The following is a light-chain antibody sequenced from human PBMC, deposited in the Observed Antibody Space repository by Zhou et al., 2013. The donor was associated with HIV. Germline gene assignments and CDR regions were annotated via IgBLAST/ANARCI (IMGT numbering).Light chain of an antibody. CDR1: QTVSSN. CDR3: QQYNNWPPGIT. V-gene: IGKV3-15*01. CDR2: GAV. J-gene: IGKJ5*01. Sequence: QYPDTLSVSPGDSVTVACRASQTVSSNLAWYQQKPGQSPRLLIYGAVTRATGVPDRFSGGGSETDFTLSINSLQTEDFAIYYCQQYNNWPPGITFGQGTRLEI.